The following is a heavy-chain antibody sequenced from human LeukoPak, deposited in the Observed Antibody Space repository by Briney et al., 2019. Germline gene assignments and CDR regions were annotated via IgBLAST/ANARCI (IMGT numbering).Heavy chain of an antibody. CDR3: ARHVVVAATNWFDP. J-gene: IGHJ5*02. D-gene: IGHD2-15*01. CDR2: IYYSGST. CDR1: GGSISSYY. V-gene: IGHV4-59*08. Sequence: SETLSLTCTVSGGSISSYYWGWIRQPPGKGLEWIGYIYYSGSTNYNPSLKSRVTISVDTSKNQFSLKLSSVTAADTAVYYCARHVVVAATNWFDPWGQGTLVTVSS.